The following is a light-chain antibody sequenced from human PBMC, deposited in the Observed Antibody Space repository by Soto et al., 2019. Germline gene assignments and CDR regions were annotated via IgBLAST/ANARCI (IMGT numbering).Light chain of an antibody. CDR2: DAY. V-gene: IGKV3-11*01. J-gene: IGKJ5*01. CDR3: QQRHMWPIT. CDR1: QSFRGL. Sequence: EVVLTQSPVTLSLSPGSRATLPCMASQSFRGLLAWYQQKPGQAPRLLIYDAYNRATGIPPRFSGSGSGTDFTLTISSLEPEDSAVYYCQQRHMWPITVGQGTRLEIK.